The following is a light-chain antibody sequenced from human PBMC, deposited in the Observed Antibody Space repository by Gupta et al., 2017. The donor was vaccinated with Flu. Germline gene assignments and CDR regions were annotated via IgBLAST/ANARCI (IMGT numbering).Light chain of an antibody. CDR1: QSLLHSYEYNY. V-gene: IGKV2-28*01. CDR2: LGS. J-gene: IGKJ2*01. CDR3: KQKLQTPII. Sequence: DIVMTQFPLSLPVTLGEPASISCRTSQSLLHSYEYNYLDWYLQKPGQSPHLLIYLGSKWAYGVPDRFSGSGWGTDFTLKISRVEAEDVGVYYCKQKLQTPIIFGQGTXVDIK.